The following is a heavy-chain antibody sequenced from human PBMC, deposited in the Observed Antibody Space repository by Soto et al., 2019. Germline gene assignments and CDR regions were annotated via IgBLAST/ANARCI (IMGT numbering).Heavy chain of an antibody. CDR1: GFTFSDYG. Sequence: QVQVVESGGGVVQPGRSLRLSCAASGFTFSDYGMHWVRQAPGKGLEWVAVISYDGSQKYYADSVKGRFTISRDNPKNTLYLQMNSLRAEDTAVYYCAKLLSASVAGLADYWGQGTLVTVSS. CDR3: AKLLSASVAGLADY. D-gene: IGHD6-19*01. CDR2: ISYDGSQK. J-gene: IGHJ4*02. V-gene: IGHV3-30*18.